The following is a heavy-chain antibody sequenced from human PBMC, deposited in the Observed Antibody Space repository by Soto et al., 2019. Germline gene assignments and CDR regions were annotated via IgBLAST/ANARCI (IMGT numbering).Heavy chain of an antibody. CDR3: VKDRGQSAVLRAYDF. V-gene: IGHV3-9*01. CDR2: ITWNSGRF. CDR1: GFTFDDYA. D-gene: IGHD3-3*01. J-gene: IGHJ4*02. Sequence: EVKLIESGGGRVQPGNSLRLSCSVAGFTFDDYAMHWVRQVPGRGLEGVSGITWNSGRFAYAHSVQGRFTISRDNANNSLYLQMNNLTLEATVLYCCVKDRGQSAVLRAYDFWGPGTLVTVSS.